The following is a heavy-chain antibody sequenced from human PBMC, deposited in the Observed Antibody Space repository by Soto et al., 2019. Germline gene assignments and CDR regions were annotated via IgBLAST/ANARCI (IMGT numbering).Heavy chain of an antibody. V-gene: IGHV4-61*01. J-gene: IGHJ4*02. CDR1: GDSVTSGSLY. D-gene: IGHD2-15*01. Sequence: SETLSLTCTVSGDSVTSGSLYWSWIRQPPGKGLEWIGYICCSGRTMYNPSLKSRVTISTDTSKNQFSLKLFSVTAADTAVYFCARSLGVVASSLSYWGQGTLVTV. CDR2: ICCSGRT. CDR3: ARSLGVVASSLSY.